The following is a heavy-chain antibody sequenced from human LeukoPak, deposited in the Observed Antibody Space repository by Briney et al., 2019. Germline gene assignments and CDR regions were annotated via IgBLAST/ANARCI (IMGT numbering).Heavy chain of an antibody. D-gene: IGHD6-19*01. J-gene: IGHJ4*02. V-gene: IGHV3-11*01. CDR2: ISSSGSTI. CDR1: GLTFSDYY. CDR3: ARDGQDSSGWSIFDY. Sequence: PGGSLRLSCAASGLTFSDYYMSWIRQAPGKGLEWVSYISSSGSTIYYADSVKGRFTISRDNAKNSLYLQMNSLRAEDTAVYYCARDGQDSSGWSIFDYWGQGTLVTVSS.